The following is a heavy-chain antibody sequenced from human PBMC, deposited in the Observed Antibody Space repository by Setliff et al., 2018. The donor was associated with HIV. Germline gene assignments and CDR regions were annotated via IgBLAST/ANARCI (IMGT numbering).Heavy chain of an antibody. CDR2: IKSKANGGGTR. J-gene: IGHJ6*03. Sequence: GGSLRLSCAASGFTFSSSWMNWVRQAPGKGLEWVARIKSKANGGGTRDYAAPVKGRFTVSRDDSRDTLYLQMNSLRAEDTAVYYCARATGQALWGYYYYYMDVWGKGTTVTVSS. V-gene: IGHV3-15*01. CDR1: GFTFSSSW. D-gene: IGHD3-9*01. CDR3: ARATGQALWGYYYYYMDV.